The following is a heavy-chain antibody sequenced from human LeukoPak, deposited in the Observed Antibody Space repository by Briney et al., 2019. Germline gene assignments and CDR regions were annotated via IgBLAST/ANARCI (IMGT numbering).Heavy chain of an antibody. CDR1: GGSISSGGYY. Sequence: SETLSLTCTVSGGSISSGGYYWSWIRQHPGKGLEWIGYIYYSGSTYYNPSLKSRVTISVDTSKNQFSLKLSSVTAADTAVYYCAREGRDSNYFYFDYWGQGTLVTVCS. V-gene: IGHV4-31*03. CDR2: IYYSGST. D-gene: IGHD4-11*01. J-gene: IGHJ4*02. CDR3: AREGRDSNYFYFDY.